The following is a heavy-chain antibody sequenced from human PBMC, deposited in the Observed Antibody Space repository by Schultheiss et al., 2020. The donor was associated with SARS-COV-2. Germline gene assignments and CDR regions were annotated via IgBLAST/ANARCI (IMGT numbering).Heavy chain of an antibody. CDR2: IYYAASP. CDR1: GASITSSSYY. CDR3: ARHGDGSGSYYDPNWFDP. Sequence: SETLSLTCKVSGASITSSSYYWAWIRQTPGEGLEWIGSIYYAASPLYRPSLRSRLTISIDTARNQFSLKLSSVTAADTAVYYCARHGDGSGSYYDPNWFDPWGQGTLVTVSS. J-gene: IGHJ5*02. V-gene: IGHV4-39*01. D-gene: IGHD3-10*01.